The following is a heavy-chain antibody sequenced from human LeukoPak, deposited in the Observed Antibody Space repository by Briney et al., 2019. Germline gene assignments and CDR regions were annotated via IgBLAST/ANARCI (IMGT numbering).Heavy chain of an antibody. V-gene: IGHV3-30*02. J-gene: IGHJ4*02. CDR1: GFTFSSYA. D-gene: IGHD3-3*01. CDR3: AKDQKGPYYDFWSGYCSY. CDR2: IRYDGSNK. Sequence: GGSLRLSCAASGFTFSSYAMHWVRQAPGKGLEWVAFIRYDGSNKYYADSVKGRFTISRDNSKNTLYLQMNSLRAEDTAVYYCAKDQKGPYYDFWSGYCSYWGQGTLVTVSS.